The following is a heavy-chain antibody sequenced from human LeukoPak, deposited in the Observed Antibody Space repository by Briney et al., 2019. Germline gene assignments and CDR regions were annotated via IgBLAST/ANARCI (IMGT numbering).Heavy chain of an antibody. D-gene: IGHD3-22*01. CDR3: ARDGRYYDSSGYNDY. V-gene: IGHV1-69*04. CDR1: GGTFSSYA. J-gene: IGHJ4*02. Sequence: SVKVSCKASGGTFSSYAISWVRQAPGQGREWMGRIIPILGIANYAQKFQGRVTITADKSTSTDYMELSSLRSEDTAVYYCARDGRYYDSSGYNDYWGQGTLVTVSS. CDR2: IIPILGIA.